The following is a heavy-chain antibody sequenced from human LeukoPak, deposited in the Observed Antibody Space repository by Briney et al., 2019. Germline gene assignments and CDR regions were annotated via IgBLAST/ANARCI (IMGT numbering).Heavy chain of an antibody. J-gene: IGHJ6*03. CDR3: ARGPSEYSTSWGYYYYYMDV. V-gene: IGHV1-2*02. CDR2: INPNSGGT. D-gene: IGHD6-6*01. CDR1: GYTFAGYY. Sequence: ASVKVSCKVSGYTFAGYYMHWVRQAPGQGLEWMGWINPNSGGTNYAQKFQGRVTMTSDTSISTAYMELSSLRSDDTAVYYCARGPSEYSTSWGYYYYYMDVWGKGTTVTVSS.